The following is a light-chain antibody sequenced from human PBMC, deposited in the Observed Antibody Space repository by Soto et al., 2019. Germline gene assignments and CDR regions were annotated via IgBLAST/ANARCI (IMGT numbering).Light chain of an antibody. J-gene: IGKJ1*01. Sequence: DIQMTQSPSTLSPSVEDRVTLTCRASQSISSWLAWYQQKPGQAPKLLIYDASSLESGVPSRFSGRGSGTEFTLTITRLEPEDSVVYYCQHYDYSQWTFGQGTKV. V-gene: IGKV1-5*01. CDR3: QHYDYSQWT. CDR2: DAS. CDR1: QSISSW.